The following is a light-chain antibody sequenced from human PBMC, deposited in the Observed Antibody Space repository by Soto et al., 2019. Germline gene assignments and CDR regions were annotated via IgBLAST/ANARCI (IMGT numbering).Light chain of an antibody. CDR2: DAS. CDR1: QSVSSY. CDR3: QQRLNWPPG. V-gene: IGKV3-11*01. Sequence: EIVLTRSPATLSLSPGGRATLSCRASQSVSSYLAWYQQRPGQAPRLLIYDASNRATGVPARFSGSRSGTDFTLTISDLEPADFGLYYCQQRLNWPPGFGQGTKVDIK. J-gene: IGKJ1*01.